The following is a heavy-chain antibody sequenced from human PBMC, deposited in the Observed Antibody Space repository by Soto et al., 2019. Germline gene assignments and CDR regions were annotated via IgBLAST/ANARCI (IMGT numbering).Heavy chain of an antibody. D-gene: IGHD3-22*01. J-gene: IGHJ2*01. CDR3: ARMSYFYDKWYFDL. Sequence: QLQESGPGLVKPSQTLSLTCSVSGGSINNNDYYWSWIRQTPGKGLEWIGYVYYSGSSDYSQSLKSRLSMSIDKSPNQFHLKLNSVTAADTATYYCARMSYFYDKWYFDLWGRGTLVTVSS. CDR2: VYYSGSS. V-gene: IGHV4-30-4*01. CDR1: GGSINNNDYY.